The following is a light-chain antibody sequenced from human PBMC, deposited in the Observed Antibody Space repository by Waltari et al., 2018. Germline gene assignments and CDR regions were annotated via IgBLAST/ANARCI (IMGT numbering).Light chain of an antibody. Sequence: QSALTQPASVSGSPGQSITIPCAGTSSDVGAYTYVSWYQHHPGKAPKLIIYDVNSRPSGVSNRFSGSKSGNTASLTISELQAEDEADYYCSSFTSDSTWVFGAGTKLTVL. V-gene: IGLV2-14*03. CDR1: SSDVGAYTY. J-gene: IGLJ2*01. CDR3: SSFTSDSTWV. CDR2: DVN.